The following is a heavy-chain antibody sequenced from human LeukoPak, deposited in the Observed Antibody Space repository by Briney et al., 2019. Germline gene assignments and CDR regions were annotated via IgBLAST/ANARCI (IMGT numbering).Heavy chain of an antibody. Sequence: GGSLRLSCAASGFTFNNYAMSWVRQAPGKGPEWLSAISGSGGSTTDADSVKGRFTTSRDNSKSTLYLQMNSLRAEDTAIYYCAKIFHTDGYYLGEHLFDAWGQGTLVTVSS. J-gene: IGHJ5*02. D-gene: IGHD3-22*01. CDR2: ISGSGGST. CDR3: AKIFHTDGYYLGEHLFDA. V-gene: IGHV3-23*01. CDR1: GFTFNNYA.